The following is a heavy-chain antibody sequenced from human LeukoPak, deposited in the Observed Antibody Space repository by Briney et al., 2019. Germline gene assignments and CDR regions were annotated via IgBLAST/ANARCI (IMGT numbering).Heavy chain of an antibody. Sequence: GRSLRLSCAASGFTFSSYAMNWVRQAPGKGLEWVAVISYDGSNKYYADSVKGRFTISRDNSKNTLYLQMNSLRAEDTAVYYCARDGHYYDSSGYYSLDYWGQGTLVTVSS. V-gene: IGHV3-30*04. D-gene: IGHD3-22*01. CDR3: ARDGHYYDSSGYYSLDY. CDR2: ISYDGSNK. J-gene: IGHJ4*02. CDR1: GFTFSSYA.